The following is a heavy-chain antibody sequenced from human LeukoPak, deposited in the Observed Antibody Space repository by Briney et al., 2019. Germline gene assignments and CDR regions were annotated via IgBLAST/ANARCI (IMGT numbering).Heavy chain of an antibody. J-gene: IGHJ4*02. CDR3: TTAPRGVGATTFDY. CDR1: GFTISSAW. CDR2: IKSKTDGGTT. V-gene: IGHV3-15*07. D-gene: IGHD1-26*01. Sequence: PGGPLRLSCAASGFTISSAWMNWVRQAPGKGLEWVGRIKSKTDGGTTDYAAPVKGRFTISRDDSKNTLYLQMNSLKTEDTAVYYCTTAPRGVGATTFDYWGQGTLVTVSS.